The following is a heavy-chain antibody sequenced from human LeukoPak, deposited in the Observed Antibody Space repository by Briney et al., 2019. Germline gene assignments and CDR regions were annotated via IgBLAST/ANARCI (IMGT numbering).Heavy chain of an antibody. V-gene: IGHV3-23*01. D-gene: IGHD6-13*01. CDR1: GFTFSSYA. CDR2: ISGSGGST. Sequence: PGASLRLSCAAPGFTFSSYAMSWVRQAPGKGLEWVSAISGSGGSTYYADSVKGRFTISRDNSKNTLYLQMNSLRAEDTAVYYCAKDPYSSSWYFWFDPWGQGTLVTVSS. J-gene: IGHJ5*02. CDR3: AKDPYSSSWYFWFDP.